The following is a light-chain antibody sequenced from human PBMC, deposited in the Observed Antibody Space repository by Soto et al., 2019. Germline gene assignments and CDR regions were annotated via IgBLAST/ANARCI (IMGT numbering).Light chain of an antibody. Sequence: QSVLTQPASVSGSPGQSITISCTGTSSDVGGYNYVSWYQQHPGKAPKLMIYEVSNRPSGVSNRFSGSKSGNTASLPISGLQAEDEADYFCSSYGSTSTRYVFGTGTKLTVL. CDR3: SSYGSTSTRYV. CDR2: EVS. J-gene: IGLJ1*01. V-gene: IGLV2-14*01. CDR1: SSDVGGYNY.